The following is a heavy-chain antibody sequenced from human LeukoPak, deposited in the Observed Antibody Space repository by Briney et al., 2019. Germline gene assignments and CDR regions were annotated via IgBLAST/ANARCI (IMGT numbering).Heavy chain of an antibody. CDR3: ARDPYSSGWYPFDY. J-gene: IGHJ4*02. CDR2: ISYSTRSGSSTI. D-gene: IGHD6-19*01. CDR1: GFTFSSYS. V-gene: IGHV3-48*02. Sequence: PGGSLKLSCEASGFTFSSYSMNWVRQAPGKGLEWVSYISYSTRSGSSTIYYADSVKGRFTISRDNAKNSLYLQMNSLRDEDTAVYYCARDPYSSGWYPFDYWGQEPLDTVSS.